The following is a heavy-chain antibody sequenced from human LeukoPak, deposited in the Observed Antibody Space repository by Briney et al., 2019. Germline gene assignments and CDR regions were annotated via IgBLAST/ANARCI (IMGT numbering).Heavy chain of an antibody. CDR1: GYSISSGYY. J-gene: IGHJ4*02. V-gene: IGHV4-38-2*02. D-gene: IGHD4-11*01. CDR2: IYHSGST. Sequence: PSETLSLTCTVSGYSISSGYYWGWIRQPTGKGLEWSGSIYHSGSTHYNPSLKSRVIISVDTSKNQFSLKLSSVTAADTAVYYCARRGSRTVISVFPALDYWGQGVLVTVSS. CDR3: ARRGSRTVISVFPALDY.